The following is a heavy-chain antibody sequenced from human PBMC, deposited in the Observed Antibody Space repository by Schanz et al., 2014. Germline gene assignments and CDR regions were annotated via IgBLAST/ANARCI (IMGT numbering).Heavy chain of an antibody. Sequence: VQLVESGGGMVQPGGSLRLSCAASGFTFSDHYMDWVRQAPGKGLEWLSHISGSGGDSVDYADSVKGRFTISRDNLKNTVYLQMNSLRAGDTAVYYCAKDGRLPYYGTGSDFDYWGQGTLVAVSS. CDR3: AKDGRLPYYGTGSDFDY. V-gene: IGHV3-11*01. D-gene: IGHD3-22*01. CDR2: ISGSGGDSV. CDR1: GFTFSDHY. J-gene: IGHJ4*02.